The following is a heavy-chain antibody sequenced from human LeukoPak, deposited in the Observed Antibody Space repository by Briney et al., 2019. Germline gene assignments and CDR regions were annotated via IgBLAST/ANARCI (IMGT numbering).Heavy chain of an antibody. V-gene: IGHV4-31*03. CDR1: GGSISSGGYY. J-gene: IGHJ6*02. D-gene: IGHD2-2*01. CDR2: IYYSGST. CDR3: ARDGSSVPAAHYYYYGMDV. Sequence: SETLSLTCTVSGGSISSGGYYWSWIRQHPGKGLEWIGYIYYSGSTYYNPSLKSRVTISVDTSKNQFSLKLISVTAADTAVYFCARDGSSVPAAHYYYYGMDVWGQGTTVTVSS.